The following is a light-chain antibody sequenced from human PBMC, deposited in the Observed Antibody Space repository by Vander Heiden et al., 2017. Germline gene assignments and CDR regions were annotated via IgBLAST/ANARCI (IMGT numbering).Light chain of an antibody. V-gene: IGKV1-5*03. J-gene: IGKJ3*01. CDR2: KAS. Sequence: DIQMTQSPSTLSASVGDRVTITCRASQSISSWLAWYQQKPGKAPKLLIYKASSLESGVPSRFSGSGSGTEFTLTIISLQPDDFATYYCQQDNSYLTFGHGTKVDIK. CDR1: QSISSW. CDR3: QQDNSYLT.